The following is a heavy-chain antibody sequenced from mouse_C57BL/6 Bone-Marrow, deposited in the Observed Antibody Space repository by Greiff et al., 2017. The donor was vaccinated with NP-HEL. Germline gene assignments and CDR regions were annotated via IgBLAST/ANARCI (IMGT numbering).Heavy chain of an antibody. D-gene: IGHD2-10*01. V-gene: IGHV14-4*01. CDR2: IDPENGDT. CDR3: TTLPGDY. J-gene: IGHJ2*01. Sequence: VQLQQSGAELVRPGASVKLSCTASGFNIKDDYMHWVKQRPEQGLEWIGWIDPENGDTEYGSKFQGKATITADTSSNTAYLQLSSLTSEDTAVYYCTTLPGDYWGQGTTLTVSS. CDR1: GFNIKDDY.